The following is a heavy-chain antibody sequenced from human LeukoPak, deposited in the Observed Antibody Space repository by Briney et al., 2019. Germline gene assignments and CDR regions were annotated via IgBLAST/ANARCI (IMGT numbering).Heavy chain of an antibody. CDR2: INPSGGST. CDR1: GYTFTSYY. CDR3: ARDVMVRGVIPSFVY. Sequence: ASVKVSCKASGYTFTSYYMHWVRQAPGQGLEWMGIINPSGGSTSYAQKFQGRATMTRDTSISTAYMELSRLRSDDTAVYYCARDVMVRGVIPSFVYWGQGTLVTVSS. J-gene: IGHJ4*02. D-gene: IGHD3-10*01. V-gene: IGHV1-46*01.